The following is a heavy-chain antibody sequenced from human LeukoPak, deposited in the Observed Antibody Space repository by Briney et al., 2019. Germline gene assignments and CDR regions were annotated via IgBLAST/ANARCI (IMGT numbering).Heavy chain of an antibody. D-gene: IGHD3-10*01. Sequence: GESLKISCKGSGYSFTNYWIAWVRQMPGKGLEWMGVIHSGNSETGYRPSFQGQVTISADKSISTAYLQWSSLKASDTAMYYCARLTMVRGVIIRIDYWGQGTLVTVSS. CDR3: ARLTMVRGVIIRIDY. V-gene: IGHV5-51*01. J-gene: IGHJ4*02. CDR2: IHSGNSET. CDR1: GYSFTNYW.